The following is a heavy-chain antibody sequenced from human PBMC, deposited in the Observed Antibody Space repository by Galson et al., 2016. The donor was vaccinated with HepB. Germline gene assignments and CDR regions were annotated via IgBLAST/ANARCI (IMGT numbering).Heavy chain of an antibody. Sequence: SVKVSCKASGYTFINYDINWVRQAPGQGLEWMGWLNPNNGRAGYAQKFQGRVSMSKDTSINTAYMELSSLKSDDTAVYYCARRRADYLDYWGQGSLVTVSS. CDR1: GYTFINYD. CDR2: LNPNNGRA. V-gene: IGHV1-8*01. J-gene: IGHJ4*02. CDR3: ARRRADYLDY.